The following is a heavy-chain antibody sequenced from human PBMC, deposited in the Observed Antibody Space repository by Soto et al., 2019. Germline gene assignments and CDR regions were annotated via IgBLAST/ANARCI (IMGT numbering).Heavy chain of an antibody. CDR3: ARSRRNGGFDY. D-gene: IGHD7-27*01. CDR2: MNTNSGNT. Sequence: QVQLVQSGAEVQKPWASVKVSCKASGYTFTSYDITWVRQATGQGVAWVGWMNTNSGNTGYAQKFQGRVTMTRDTSITTAYLELSSLTAEDTAVYFCARSRRNGGFDYWGQGTLVTVSS. CDR1: GYTFTSYD. J-gene: IGHJ4*02. V-gene: IGHV1-8*01.